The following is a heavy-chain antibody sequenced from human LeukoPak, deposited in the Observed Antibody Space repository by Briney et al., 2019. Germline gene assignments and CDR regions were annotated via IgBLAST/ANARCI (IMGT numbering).Heavy chain of an antibody. CDR1: GGSFSGYY. D-gene: IGHD1-14*01. Sequence: SETLSLTCAVYGGSFSGYYWSWIRQPPGKGLEWIGSIYYSGSTYYNPSLKSRVTMSVDTSKNQFSLKLDSVTAADTAVYYCARFSNNHGVKFDYWGQGTLVTVSS. J-gene: IGHJ4*02. CDR2: IYYSGST. CDR3: ARFSNNHGVKFDY. V-gene: IGHV4-34*01.